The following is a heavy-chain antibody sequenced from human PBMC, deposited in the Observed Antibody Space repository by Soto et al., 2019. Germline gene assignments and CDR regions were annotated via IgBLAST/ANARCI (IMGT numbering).Heavy chain of an antibody. CDR2: IYSGGNT. V-gene: IGHV3-53*01. CDR1: GFSVSSNY. D-gene: IGHD5-18*01. J-gene: IGHJ6*02. Sequence: EVQLVESGGGLIQPGGSLRLSCAASGFSVSSNYMCWVRQAPGKGLEWVSVIYSGGNTHYADSVKGRFTISRDNSKNTLYLQMNSLRAEDTAVYYCARDSTWIPYYHYGMDVWGQGTTVTVSS. CDR3: ARDSTWIPYYHYGMDV.